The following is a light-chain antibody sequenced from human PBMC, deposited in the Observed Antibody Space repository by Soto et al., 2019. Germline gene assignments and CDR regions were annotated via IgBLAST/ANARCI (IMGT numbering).Light chain of an antibody. Sequence: EIVMTQSPATLSVSPAERATLSFRATQSVGSNLAWYQQSPGQAPRLLIHGASTRATGIPARFSGSGSGTDFTLTISSLQSEDFAVYYCQQYNDWPPWKFGHGTKV. J-gene: IGKJ1*01. V-gene: IGKV3-15*01. CDR2: GAS. CDR1: QSVGSN. CDR3: QQYNDWPPWK.